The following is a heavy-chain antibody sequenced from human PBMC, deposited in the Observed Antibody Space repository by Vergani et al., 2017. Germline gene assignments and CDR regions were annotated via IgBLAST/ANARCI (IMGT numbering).Heavy chain of an antibody. J-gene: IGHJ4*02. D-gene: IGHD2-21*02. CDR2: LNPTTGHT. CDR3: AREQTNAYCGGDCYPNFDY. V-gene: IGHV1-46*02. CDR1: GYIFKNYY. Sequence: VQLVQSGAEVRKPGASVTVSCTASGYIFKNYYIHWLRQAPGQAFEWMGILNPTTGHTTSAQKFMGRVTITADESTSTAYMELSSLRSEDTAVDYCAREQTNAYCGGDCYPNFDYWGQGTLVTVSS.